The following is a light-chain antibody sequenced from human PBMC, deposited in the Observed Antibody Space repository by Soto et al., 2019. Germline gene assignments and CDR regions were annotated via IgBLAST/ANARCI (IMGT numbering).Light chain of an antibody. Sequence: DIQMTQSPSSLSASVGDRVTITCRASQSISRYLNGYQQKPGKAPKLLSYAASSLQSGVPSRFSGSGSGTDFTLTISSLQPEDSATYSCQQSYSIPRVFTFRHGTNLES. CDR3: QQSYSIPRVFT. V-gene: IGKV1-39*01. J-gene: IGKJ2*01. CDR1: QSISRY. CDR2: AAS.